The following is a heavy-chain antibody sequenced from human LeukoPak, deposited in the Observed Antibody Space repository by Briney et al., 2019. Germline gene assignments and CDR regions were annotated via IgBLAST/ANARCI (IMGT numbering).Heavy chain of an antibody. CDR2: ISGSGGSI. Sequence: GGSLRLSCAASGFTFSSYAMSWVRQAPGKGLEWVSVISGSGGSIYYADSVTGRFTISRDNSKNTLYLQMNSLRAEDTAVYYCAKERQRGYSPLDYWGQGTLVSVSS. CDR1: GFTFSSYA. V-gene: IGHV3-23*01. CDR3: AKERQRGYSPLDY. D-gene: IGHD5-12*01. J-gene: IGHJ4*02.